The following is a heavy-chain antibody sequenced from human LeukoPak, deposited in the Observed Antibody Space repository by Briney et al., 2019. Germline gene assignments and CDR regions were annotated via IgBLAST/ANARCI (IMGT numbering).Heavy chain of an antibody. Sequence: SGPTLVNPTQTLTLTCTFSGFSLSTSGVGVGWIRQPPGKALEWLALIYWDDDKRYSPSLKSRLTITKDTSKNQVFLTMTNMDPVDTATYYCAHAYCSGGSCYPGFDYWGQGTLVTVSS. D-gene: IGHD2-15*01. V-gene: IGHV2-5*02. CDR1: GFSLSTSGVG. J-gene: IGHJ4*02. CDR3: AHAYCSGGSCYPGFDY. CDR2: IYWDDDK.